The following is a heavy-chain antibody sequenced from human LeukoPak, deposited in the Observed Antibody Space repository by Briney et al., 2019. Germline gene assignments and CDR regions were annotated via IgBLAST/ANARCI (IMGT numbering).Heavy chain of an antibody. J-gene: IGHJ4*02. D-gene: IGHD6-13*01. CDR2: IHYGGST. Sequence: PSQTLSLTCTVSSGSITRHYWTWIRQHPGKGLEWIGYIHYGGSTNYNPSLKSRVTISVDTSKKQFSLNMSSVTPADTALYYCARHRGSSSWYGYYFDYWGQGTLVTVSS. V-gene: IGHV4-59*11. CDR3: ARHRGSSSWYGYYFDY. CDR1: SGSITRHY.